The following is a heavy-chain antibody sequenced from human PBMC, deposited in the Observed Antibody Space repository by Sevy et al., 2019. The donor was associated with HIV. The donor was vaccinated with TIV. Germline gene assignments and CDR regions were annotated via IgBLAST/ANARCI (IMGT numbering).Heavy chain of an antibody. Sequence: GGSLRLSCAASGFTFSSYWMHWVRQAPGKGLVWVSRINSDGSSTSYADSVKGRFTISRDNAKNTLYPQMNSLRAEDTAVYYCARAGGIAAAGPYYYYGMDVWGQGTTVTVSS. J-gene: IGHJ6*02. CDR3: ARAGGIAAAGPYYYYGMDV. D-gene: IGHD6-13*01. CDR1: GFTFSSYW. CDR2: INSDGSST. V-gene: IGHV3-74*01.